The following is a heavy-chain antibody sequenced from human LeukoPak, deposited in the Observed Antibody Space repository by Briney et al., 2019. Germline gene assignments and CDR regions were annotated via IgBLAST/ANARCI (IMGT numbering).Heavy chain of an antibody. CDR3: AREGVYDYGDFNWFDT. V-gene: IGHV3-7*05. CDR2: IKQDGSEK. J-gene: IGHJ5*02. CDR1: GFTFSRYW. Sequence: PGGSLRLSCAASGFTFSRYWMSWVRQAPGKGLEWVANIKQDGSEKYYVDSVKGRFTISRDNAKNSLYLQMNSLRAEDTAVYYCAREGVYDYGDFNWFDTWGQGTLVTVSS. D-gene: IGHD4-17*01.